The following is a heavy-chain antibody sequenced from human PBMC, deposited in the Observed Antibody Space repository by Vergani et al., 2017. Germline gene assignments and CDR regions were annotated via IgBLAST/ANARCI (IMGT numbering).Heavy chain of an antibody. D-gene: IGHD6-6*01. V-gene: IGHV3-23*04. J-gene: IGHJ4*02. CDR2: ISSSGGGT. Sequence: VQLVESGGGVVQPGRSLRLSCAASGYSFSSYAMTWVRQAPGKGLEWVSGISSSGGGTSYVDSVKGRFTISRDNSKNTLFLQMNSLRAEDTAVYYCAKDLGSSTSSLYFDDWGQGTLVTVPS. CDR3: AKDLGSSTSSLYFDD. CDR1: GYSFSSYA.